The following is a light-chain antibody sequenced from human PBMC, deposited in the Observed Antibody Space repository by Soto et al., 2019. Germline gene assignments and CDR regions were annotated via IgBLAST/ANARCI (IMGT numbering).Light chain of an antibody. CDR3: QQYGGSPVT. V-gene: IGKV3-20*01. J-gene: IGKJ1*01. Sequence: EIVLTQSPGTLSLSPGERATLSCRASQSVSSSYLAWYQQKPGQAPRLLIYGASGRATGIPDRFTGSGSGTDFTLTINRLEPEDFAVYYCQQYGGSPVTFGQGTKVEIK. CDR2: GAS. CDR1: QSVSSSY.